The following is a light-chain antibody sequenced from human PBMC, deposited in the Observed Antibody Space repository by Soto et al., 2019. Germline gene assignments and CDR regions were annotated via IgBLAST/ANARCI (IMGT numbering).Light chain of an antibody. V-gene: IGKV3-15*01. CDR3: QQYNNWPPYT. J-gene: IGKJ2*01. CDR2: GAS. CDR1: QRISNN. Sequence: EIVMTQSPATLSVSPGERATLSCRASQRISNNLAWYQQKAGQAPRLLIYGASTRATGIPARFSGSGSETEFTLTISSLQSEDFAVYYCQQYNNWPPYTFGQGTKPEIK.